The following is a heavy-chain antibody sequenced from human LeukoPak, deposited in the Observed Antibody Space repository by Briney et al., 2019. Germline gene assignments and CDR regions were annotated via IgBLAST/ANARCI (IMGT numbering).Heavy chain of an antibody. V-gene: IGHV3-7*05. CDR2: IKNNGSDK. CDR3: AKGHYDSRDY. CDR1: GFTLRSYE. J-gene: IGHJ4*02. D-gene: IGHD5-12*01. Sequence: GGSLRHSCAAPGFTLRSYEMNWVRHAPRKGLERVPHIKNNGSDKNYVYSVKGRYTISRDTAKNLLYLQMNGLRTEDTAVYYCAKGHYDSRDYWGQGTLVTVSS.